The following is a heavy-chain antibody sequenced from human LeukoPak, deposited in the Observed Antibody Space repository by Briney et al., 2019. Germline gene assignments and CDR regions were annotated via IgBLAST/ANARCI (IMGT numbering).Heavy chain of an antibody. CDR3: ARLRRSHADF. D-gene: IGHD6-13*01. Sequence: SETLCLTCTVSGGSISSSTYYWGWIRQPPGKGLEWIGTIYYSVNTYYNPSLKSRLTISIDTSKNQFSLKLSSLTATDTAVYYCARLRRSHADFWGQGTLVTVSS. V-gene: IGHV4-39*01. CDR2: IYYSVNT. CDR1: GGSISSSTYY. J-gene: IGHJ4*02.